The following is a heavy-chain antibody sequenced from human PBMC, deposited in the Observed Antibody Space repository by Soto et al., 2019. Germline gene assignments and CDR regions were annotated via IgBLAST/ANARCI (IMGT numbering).Heavy chain of an antibody. CDR2: ISYSGRT. J-gene: IGHJ6*04. D-gene: IGHD4-17*01. Sequence: QVQLQESGPGLVKPSQTLSLTCTVSGGSISSGGYYWNWIRQHSGKGLEWVGHISYSGRTSYNPSLNNLLIICLDTSNTRFPLQLGSVTAADTAMYYSERDKKGGPIRSYGMDGCGKGNTVVVCS. V-gene: IGHV4-31*01. CDR3: ERDKKGGPIRSYGMDG. CDR1: GGSISSGGYY.